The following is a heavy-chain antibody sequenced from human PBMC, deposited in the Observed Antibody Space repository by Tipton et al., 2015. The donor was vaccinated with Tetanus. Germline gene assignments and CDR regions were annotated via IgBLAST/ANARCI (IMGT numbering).Heavy chain of an antibody. CDR2: INHSGST. CDR3: ARWRIAALRRYFDL. CDR1: GGSFSGYY. D-gene: IGHD6-13*01. J-gene: IGHJ2*01. Sequence: TLSLTCAVYGGSFSGYYWSWIRQPPGKGLEWIGEINHSGSTNYNPSLKSRVTISVDTSKNQFSLKLSSVTAADTAVYYCARWRIAALRRYFDLWGRGTLVTVSS. V-gene: IGHV4-34*01.